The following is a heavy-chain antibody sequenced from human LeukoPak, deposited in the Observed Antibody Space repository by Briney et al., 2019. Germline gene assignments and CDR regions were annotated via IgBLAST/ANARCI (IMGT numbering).Heavy chain of an antibody. Sequence: GGSLRLSCAASGFTFSAYTMNWVRQAPGKGLEWVSSISSSSDYIYYADSVKGRFTISRDNAKNSLYLQMNSLRAEDMAVYYCASFPFGGPVDPWGQGTLVTVSS. CDR3: ASFPFGGPVDP. CDR1: GFTFSAYT. V-gene: IGHV3-21*01. D-gene: IGHD4-23*01. J-gene: IGHJ5*02. CDR2: ISSSSDYI.